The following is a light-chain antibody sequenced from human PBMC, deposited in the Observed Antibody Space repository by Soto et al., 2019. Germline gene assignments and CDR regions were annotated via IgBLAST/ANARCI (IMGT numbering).Light chain of an antibody. CDR2: GNS. J-gene: IGLJ2*01. CDR1: SSNIGAGYD. V-gene: IGLV1-40*01. Sequence: QSVLTQPPSVSGAPGQRVTISCTGSSSNIGAGYDVHWYQHLPGTAPKLLIYGNSNRPSGVPDRFSGSKSGTSVYLAITGLQAEDEADYYCQSYDSSLSGVVFGGGTQLTVL. CDR3: QSYDSSLSGVV.